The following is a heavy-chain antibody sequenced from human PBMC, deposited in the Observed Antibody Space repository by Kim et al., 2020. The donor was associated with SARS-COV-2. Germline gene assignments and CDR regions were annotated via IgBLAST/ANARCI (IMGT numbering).Heavy chain of an antibody. Sequence: YADSGKGRFTIARDKSKKMLYLQMNSLRAEDTAVYHCARERSAAYGMDVWGQGTTVTVSS. V-gene: IGHV3-53*01. CDR3: ARERSAAYGMDV. J-gene: IGHJ6*02. D-gene: IGHD1-26*01.